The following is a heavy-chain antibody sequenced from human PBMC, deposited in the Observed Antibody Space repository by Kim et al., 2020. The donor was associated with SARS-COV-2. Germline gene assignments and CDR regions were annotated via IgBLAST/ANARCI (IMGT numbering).Heavy chain of an antibody. J-gene: IGHJ3*01. Sequence: SETLSRTCTVSGGSLSLYYWSWIRQPPGKGLQWIGNIFYSGSTNYNPSLKSRVTMSVDTSKKQFSLKLNSVSAADTAVYYCARRRDGYGSSPGEGDAF. CDR1: GGSLSLYY. D-gene: IGHD6-19*01. CDR3: ARRRDGYGSSPGEGDAF. V-gene: IGHV4-59*12. CDR2: IFYSGST.